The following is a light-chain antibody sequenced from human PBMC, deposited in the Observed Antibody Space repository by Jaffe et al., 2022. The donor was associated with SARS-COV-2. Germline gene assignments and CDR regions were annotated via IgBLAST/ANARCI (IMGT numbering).Light chain of an antibody. V-gene: IGLV2-11*01. CDR1: SSDVGGYDY. Sequence: QSALTQPRSVSGSPGQSVAISCTGTSSDVGGYDYVSWYQQHPGKAPKVIIYDVSERPSGVPDRFSGSKSGNTASLTISGLQAEDEADYYCSSYAGPYTLNVFGTGTKVTVL. CDR2: DVS. CDR3: SSYAGPYTLNV. J-gene: IGLJ1*01.